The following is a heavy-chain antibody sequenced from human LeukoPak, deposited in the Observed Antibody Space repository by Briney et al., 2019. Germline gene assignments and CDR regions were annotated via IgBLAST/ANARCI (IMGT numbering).Heavy chain of an antibody. Sequence: GGSLRLSCAASGFTFSRYWMSWVRQTPRKGLEWVANINQDGSKTYYVDSVKDRFTISRDNARNSLYLQMNSLRAEDTAVYYCARDKGDYDTSGSLFVFGGQGTLVTVSS. V-gene: IGHV3-7*03. D-gene: IGHD3-22*01. CDR3: ARDKGDYDTSGSLFVF. CDR1: GFTFSRYW. J-gene: IGHJ4*02. CDR2: INQDGSKT.